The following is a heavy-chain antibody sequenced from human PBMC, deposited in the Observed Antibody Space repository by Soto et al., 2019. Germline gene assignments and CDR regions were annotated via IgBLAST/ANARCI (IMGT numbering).Heavy chain of an antibody. CDR3: ARGRVTIFGVVITRYYYYGMDV. D-gene: IGHD3-3*01. CDR1: GGTFSSYA. V-gene: IGHV1-69*06. CDR2: IIPIFGTA. Sequence: SVKVSCKASGGTFSSYAISWVRQAPGQGLEWMGGIIPIFGTANYAQKFQGRVTITADKSTSTAYMELSSLRSEDTAVYYCARGRVTIFGVVITRYYYYGMDVWGQGTTVTVSS. J-gene: IGHJ6*02.